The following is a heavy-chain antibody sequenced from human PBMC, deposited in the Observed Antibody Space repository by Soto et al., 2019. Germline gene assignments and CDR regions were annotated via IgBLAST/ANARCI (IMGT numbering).Heavy chain of an antibody. V-gene: IGHV3-23*01. CDR2: ISGSGDST. Sequence: EVQLLESGGGLVQPGESLRLSCAASGFTFSSYAMTWVRQAPGKGLEWVSAISGSGDSTYYRESVKGRFIISRDNSKNTVDLQMNTLRAEDTAVYYSAQGFRAGDYCGQGTLVTVSS. J-gene: IGHJ4*02. CDR1: GFTFSSYA. CDR3: AQGFRAGDY.